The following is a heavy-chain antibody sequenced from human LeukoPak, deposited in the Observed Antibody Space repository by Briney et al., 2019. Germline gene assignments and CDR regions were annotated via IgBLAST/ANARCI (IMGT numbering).Heavy chain of an antibody. CDR2: IYYSGST. CDR1: GGSISSYY. V-gene: IGHV4-59*01. J-gene: IGHJ6*02. CDR3: ARASSDFWSGYYRAGSYYYGMDV. Sequence: SETLSLTCTVSGGSISSYYWSWIRQPPGKGLEWIGYIYYSGSTNYNPSLKSRVTISVDTSKNQFSLKLSSVTAADTAVYYCARASSDFWSGYYRAGSYYYGMDVWGQGTTVTVSS. D-gene: IGHD3-3*01.